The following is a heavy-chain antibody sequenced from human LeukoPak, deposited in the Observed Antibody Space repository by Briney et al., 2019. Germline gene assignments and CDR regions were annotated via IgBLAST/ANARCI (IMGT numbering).Heavy chain of an antibody. J-gene: IGHJ4*02. Sequence: GASVKVSCKASGDTFSRYAINWVRQAPGQGPEWMGRITPFLGIANYPQKFQGRVTITADESTTTVYMEPSSLRSEDTAVYYCAREACREVGLMWPRLGGQDCRYDHWGQGTLVTVSS. CDR1: GDTFSRYA. CDR3: AREACREVGLMWPRLGGQDCRYDH. V-gene: IGHV1-69*04. CDR2: ITPFLGIA. D-gene: IGHD3-16*01.